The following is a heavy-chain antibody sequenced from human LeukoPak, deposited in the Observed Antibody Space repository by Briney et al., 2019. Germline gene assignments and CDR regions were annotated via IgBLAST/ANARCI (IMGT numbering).Heavy chain of an antibody. Sequence: SETLSLTCTVSGGSISSYYWGWIRQPPGKGLEWIGSIYYSGSTYYNPSLKSRVNISVDTSKNQFSLKLSSVTAADTAVYYCARRRVAAYFDNWGQGTLVTVSS. D-gene: IGHD6-19*01. CDR1: GGSISSYY. J-gene: IGHJ4*02. V-gene: IGHV4-39*01. CDR3: ARRRVAAYFDN. CDR2: IYYSGST.